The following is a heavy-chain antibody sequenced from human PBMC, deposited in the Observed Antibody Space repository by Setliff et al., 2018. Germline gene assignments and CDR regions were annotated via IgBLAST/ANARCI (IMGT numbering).Heavy chain of an antibody. J-gene: IGHJ4*02. CDR1: GFTVSSNY. CDR3: VKGSGFYDY. Sequence: PAGSLRLSCSASGFTVSSNYMSWVRQAPGKGLEWVAVIYSGGSTHYADSVKGRFTISRDSSKNTLYLQMNNLRAEDTATYYCVKGSGFYDYWGQGAPVTVSS. CDR2: IYSGGST. V-gene: IGHV3-53*01. D-gene: IGHD3-22*01.